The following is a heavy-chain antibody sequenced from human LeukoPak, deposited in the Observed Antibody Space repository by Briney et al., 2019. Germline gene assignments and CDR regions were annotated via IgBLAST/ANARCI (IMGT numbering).Heavy chain of an antibody. D-gene: IGHD2-21*02. V-gene: IGHV1-69*13. CDR2: IIPIFGTA. CDR3: ARESHIVVVTANFFFDY. CDR1: GGTFSSYA. J-gene: IGHJ4*02. Sequence: ASVKVSCKASGGTFSSYAISWVRQAPGQGLEWMGGIIPIFGTANYAQKFQGRVTITADESTSTAYMELSSLRSEDTAVYYCARESHIVVVTANFFFDYWGQGTLVTVS.